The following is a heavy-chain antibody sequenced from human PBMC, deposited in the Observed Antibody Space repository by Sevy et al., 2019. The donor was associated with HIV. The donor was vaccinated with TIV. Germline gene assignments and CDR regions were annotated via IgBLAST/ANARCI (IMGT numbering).Heavy chain of an antibody. CDR3: AREGEYGGIDF. V-gene: IGHV3-33*01. CDR1: GFTFIGYG. CDR2: IWNDGSNK. J-gene: IGHJ4*02. Sequence: GGSLRLSCAASGFTFIGYGMHWVRQAPGKGLEWVAVIWNDGSNKYYADSVKGRFTISRDISENTLFLQMNSLRVEDTAVYYCAREGEYGGIDFWGQGTLVTVSS. D-gene: IGHD3-16*01.